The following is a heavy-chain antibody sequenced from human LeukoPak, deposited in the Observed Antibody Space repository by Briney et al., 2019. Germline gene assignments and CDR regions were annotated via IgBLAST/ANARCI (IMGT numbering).Heavy chain of an antibody. V-gene: IGHV4-34*01. D-gene: IGHD3-16*02. Sequence: SETLSLTCAVYGGSFSGYYWSWIRQPPGKGLEWIGEINHSGSTNYNPSLKSRVTISVDTSKNQFSLKLSSVTAGDTAVYYCARGRYYDYVWGSYRPNYNWFDPWGQGTLVTVSS. CDR2: INHSGST. CDR3: ARGRYYDYVWGSYRPNYNWFDP. J-gene: IGHJ5*02. CDR1: GGSFSGYY.